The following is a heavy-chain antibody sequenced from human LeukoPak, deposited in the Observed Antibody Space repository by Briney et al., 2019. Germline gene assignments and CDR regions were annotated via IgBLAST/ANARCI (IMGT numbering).Heavy chain of an antibody. D-gene: IGHD3-22*01. CDR2: ISAYNGNT. Sequence: ASVKVSCKASGYTFTSYGISWVRQAPGQGLEWMGWISAYNGNTNYAQRLQGRVIMTTDTSTSTAYMDLRSLRSDDTAVYYCARDPLPTYYYDSGGSSYYFDYWGQGTLVTVSS. J-gene: IGHJ4*02. CDR3: ARDPLPTYYYDSGGSSYYFDY. CDR1: GYTFTSYG. V-gene: IGHV1-18*01.